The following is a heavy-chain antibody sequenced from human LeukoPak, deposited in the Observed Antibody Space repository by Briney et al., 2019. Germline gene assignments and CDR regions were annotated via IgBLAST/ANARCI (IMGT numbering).Heavy chain of an antibody. V-gene: IGHV3-23*01. CDR3: AKDVGKWESLHFFDY. J-gene: IGHJ4*02. CDR2: ISGSGAST. D-gene: IGHD1-26*01. Sequence: GGSLRLSCLTSGFTFSTNAMSWVRQAPGKGLEWISGISGSGASTYYADSVTGRFTISRDNSRNTLYLQMNSLRGDDTAVYYCAKDVGKWESLHFFDYWGQGTLVTVAS. CDR1: GFTFSTNA.